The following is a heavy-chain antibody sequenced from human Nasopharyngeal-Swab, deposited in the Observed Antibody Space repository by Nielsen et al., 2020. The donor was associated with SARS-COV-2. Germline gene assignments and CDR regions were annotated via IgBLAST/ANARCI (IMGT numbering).Heavy chain of an antibody. Sequence: SCAASGFTFSSYGMHWVRQAPGKGLEWVAVIWYDGSNKYYADSVKGRFTISRDNSKNTLYLQMNSLRAEDTAVYYCARGRTSGYSYGFYFDYWGQGTLVTVS. CDR3: ARGRTSGYSYGFYFDY. CDR2: IWYDGSNK. V-gene: IGHV3-33*01. J-gene: IGHJ4*02. CDR1: GFTFSSYG. D-gene: IGHD5-18*01.